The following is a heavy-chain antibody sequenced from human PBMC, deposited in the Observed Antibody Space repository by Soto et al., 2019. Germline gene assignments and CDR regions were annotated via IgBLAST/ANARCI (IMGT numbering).Heavy chain of an antibody. CDR1: GFTFSSYA. D-gene: IGHD2-15*01. Sequence: QVQLVESGGGVVQPGRSLRLSCAASGFTFSSYAMHWVRQAPGKGLEWVAVISYDGSNKYYADSVKGRFTISRDMSKNTLYLQMNSLRPEDTAVYYCARAGGLLLDYWGQGTLVTVSS. J-gene: IGHJ4*02. CDR3: ARAGGLLLDY. CDR2: ISYDGSNK. V-gene: IGHV3-30-3*01.